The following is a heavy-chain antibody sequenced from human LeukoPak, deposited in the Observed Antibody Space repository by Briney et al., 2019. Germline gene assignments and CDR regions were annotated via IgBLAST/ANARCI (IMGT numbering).Heavy chain of an antibody. Sequence: SETLSLTCAVYGGSFSGYYWSWIRQPPGKGLEWIGEINHSGSTNYNPSLKSRVTISVDTSKNQFSLKLSSVTAADTAVYYCARDLPYCSGGSCPIHDAFDIWGQGTMVTVSS. J-gene: IGHJ3*02. V-gene: IGHV4-34*01. D-gene: IGHD2-15*01. CDR3: ARDLPYCSGGSCPIHDAFDI. CDR1: GGSFSGYY. CDR2: INHSGST.